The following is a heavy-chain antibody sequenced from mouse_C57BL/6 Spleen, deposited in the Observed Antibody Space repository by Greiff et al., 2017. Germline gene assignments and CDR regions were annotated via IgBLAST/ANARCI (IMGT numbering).Heavy chain of an antibody. J-gene: IGHJ2*01. D-gene: IGHD2-10*02. CDR1: GYTFTDYE. CDR2: IDPETGGT. V-gene: IGHV1-15*01. Sequence: QVQLQQSGAGLVRPGASVTLSCKASGYTFTDYEMHWVKQTPVHGLEWIGAIDPETGGTAYNQKFKGKAILTADKSSSTAYMKLLSLTSEASAVYYCTRSAIGKYDVLFDYWGQGTTLTVSS. CDR3: TRSAIGKYDVLFDY.